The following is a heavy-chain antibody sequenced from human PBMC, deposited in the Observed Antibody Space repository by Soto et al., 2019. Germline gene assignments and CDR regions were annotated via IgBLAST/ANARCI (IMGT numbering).Heavy chain of an antibody. Sequence: QVQLVQSGAEVKKPGASVKVSCKASGYTFTSYDINWVRQATGQGLEWMGWMNPNSGNTGYAQKFQGRVTMTRNTSISAAYMELSSLRYEDTAVSHCARGINYYASGDDAFDIWGQGTMVTVSS. CDR3: ARGINYYASGDDAFDI. D-gene: IGHD3-10*01. CDR2: MNPNSGNT. J-gene: IGHJ3*02. V-gene: IGHV1-8*01. CDR1: GYTFTSYD.